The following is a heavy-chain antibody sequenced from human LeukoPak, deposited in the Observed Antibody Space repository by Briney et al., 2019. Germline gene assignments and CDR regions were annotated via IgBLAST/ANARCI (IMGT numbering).Heavy chain of an antibody. CDR2: IYHSGST. V-gene: IGHV4-30-2*01. J-gene: IGHJ6*02. CDR3: ARGGSPVGATPFSYYYYYGMDV. D-gene: IGHD1-26*01. Sequence: PSETLSLTCAVSGGSISSGGYSWSWIRQPPGKGPEWIGYIYHSGSTYYNPSLKSRVTISVDRSKNQFSLKLSSVTAADTAVYYCARGGSPVGATPFSYYYYYGMDVWGQGTTVTASS. CDR1: GGSISSGGYS.